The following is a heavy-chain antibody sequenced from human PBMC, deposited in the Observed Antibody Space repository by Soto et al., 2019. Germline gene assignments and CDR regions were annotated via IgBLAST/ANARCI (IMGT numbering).Heavy chain of an antibody. D-gene: IGHD3-9*01. V-gene: IGHV4-34*01. CDR1: GGSLSDYF. J-gene: IGHJ5*02. Sequence: PSETLSLTCVVSGGSLSDYFWSWIRQPPGMALEWIGEINHLGSINYNPSLKSRVTMSVDTSKNQFSLTLNSVTAADTATYYFAIHATWDILTGYDNWFDPWGQGTLVTVSS. CDR2: INHLGSI. CDR3: AIHATWDILTGYDNWFDP.